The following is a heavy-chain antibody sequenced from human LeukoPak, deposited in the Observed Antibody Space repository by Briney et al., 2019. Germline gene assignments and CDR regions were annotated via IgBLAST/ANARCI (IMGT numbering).Heavy chain of an antibody. CDR3: ARVGEIAYCGGDCYRTD. CDR1: GGSFSGYY. D-gene: IGHD2-21*02. J-gene: IGHJ4*02. Sequence: SETLSLTCAVYGGSFSGYYWTWIRQPPGKGLEWIGEINHSGSTHYNPSLKSRVTISVDNSKNQFSLKLSSVTAADTAVYYCARVGEIAYCGGDCYRTDWGQGTLVTVSS. V-gene: IGHV4-34*01. CDR2: INHSGST.